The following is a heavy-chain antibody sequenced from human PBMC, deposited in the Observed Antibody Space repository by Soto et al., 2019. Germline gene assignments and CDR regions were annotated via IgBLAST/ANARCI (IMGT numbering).Heavy chain of an antibody. V-gene: IGHV4-34*01. CDR3: ALAQTLLWFGELFHVWFDP. CDR1: GGSFSGYY. D-gene: IGHD3-10*01. CDR2: INHSGST. J-gene: IGHJ5*02. Sequence: SETLSLTCAVYGGSFSGYYWSWIRQPPGKGLEWIGEINHSGSTNYNPSLKSRVTISVDTSKNQFSLKLSSVTAADTAVYYCALAQTLLWFGELFHVWFDPWGQGTLVTVSS.